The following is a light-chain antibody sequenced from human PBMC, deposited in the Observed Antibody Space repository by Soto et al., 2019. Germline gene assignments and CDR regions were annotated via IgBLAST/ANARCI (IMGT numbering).Light chain of an antibody. CDR2: DVS. CDR1: SRDIGAYNY. CDR3: SSYTSSATYV. V-gene: IGLV2-14*01. Sequence: QSALTQPASVSGSPGQSITISCTGTSRDIGAYNYVSWYQQHPGKAPKLMIYDVSNRPSGLSNRFSGSKSGNTASLTISGLQAEDEADYYCSSYTSSATYVFGTGTKVTVL. J-gene: IGLJ1*01.